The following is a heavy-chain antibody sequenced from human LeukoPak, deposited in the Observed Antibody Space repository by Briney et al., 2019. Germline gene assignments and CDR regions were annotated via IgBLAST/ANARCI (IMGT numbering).Heavy chain of an antibody. CDR1: GGSISSYH. J-gene: IGHJ4*02. V-gene: IGHV4-59*12. CDR3: ARVVVGRFGELFGLDY. CDR2: IYYSGST. D-gene: IGHD3-10*01. Sequence: SETLSLTCTVSGGSISSYHWSWIRQPPGKGLECIGYIYYSGSTNYNPSLKSRVTISVDTSKNQFSLKLSPVTAADTAVYCCARVVVGRFGELFGLDYWGQGTLVTVSS.